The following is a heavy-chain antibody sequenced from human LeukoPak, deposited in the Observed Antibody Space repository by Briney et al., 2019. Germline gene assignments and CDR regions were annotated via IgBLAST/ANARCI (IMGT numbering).Heavy chain of an antibody. J-gene: IGHJ4*02. CDR1: GGSFSGYY. CDR3: ATSRGRDGYNGAMDY. CDR2: INHSGST. V-gene: IGHV4-34*01. D-gene: IGHD5-24*01. Sequence: KPSETLSLTFAVYGGSFSGYYWSWIRQPPGKGLEWIGEINHSGSTNYNPSLKSRVTISVDTSKNQFSLKLSSVTAADTAVYYCATSRGRDGYNGAMDYWGQGTLVTVSS.